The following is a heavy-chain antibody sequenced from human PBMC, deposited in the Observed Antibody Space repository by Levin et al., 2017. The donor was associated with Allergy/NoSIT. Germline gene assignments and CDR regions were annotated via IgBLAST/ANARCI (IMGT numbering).Heavy chain of an antibody. CDR3: AREGSAWADAFDI. D-gene: IGHD3-16*01. CDR1: GFTFSSYW. Sequence: LSLTCAASGFTFSSYWMSWVRQAPGKGLEWVANIKQDGSEKYYVDSVKGRFTISRDNAKNSLYLQMNSLRAEDTAVYYCAREGSAWADAFDIWGQGTMVTVSS. V-gene: IGHV3-7*04. CDR2: IKQDGSEK. J-gene: IGHJ3*02.